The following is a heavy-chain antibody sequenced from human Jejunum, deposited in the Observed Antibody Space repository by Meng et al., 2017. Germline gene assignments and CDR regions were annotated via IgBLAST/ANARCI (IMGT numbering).Heavy chain of an antibody. CDR2: IRNKGQSYTT. V-gene: IGHV3-72*01. CDR3: AILTGISSPHFDH. J-gene: IGHJ4*02. D-gene: IGHD2-8*02. CDR1: GFTCSDHL. Sequence: GGPLRLSCAASGFTCSDHLMDWVRQAPGKGLEWVARIRNKGQSYTTEYVASVKGRFTISRHDSKNSLYLQMNNLKTEDTAPYYCAILTGISSPHFDHWGLGTLVTVSS.